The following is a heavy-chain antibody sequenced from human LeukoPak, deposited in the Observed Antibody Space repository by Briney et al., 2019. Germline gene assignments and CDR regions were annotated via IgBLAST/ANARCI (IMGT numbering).Heavy chain of an antibody. V-gene: IGHV4-31*03. D-gene: IGHD3-10*01. J-gene: IGHJ4*02. Sequence: SETLSLTCTVSGGSISSGGYYWSWIRQHPGKGLEWIGYIYYSGSTYYNPSLKSRVTISVDTSKNQFSLKLSSVTAADTAVYYCARDHGSGSSIDYWGQGTLVTVSS. CDR2: IYYSGST. CDR1: GGSISSGGYY. CDR3: ARDHGSGSSIDY.